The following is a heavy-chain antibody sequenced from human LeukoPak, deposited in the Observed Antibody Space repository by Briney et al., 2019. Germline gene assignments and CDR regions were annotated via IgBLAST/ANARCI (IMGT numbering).Heavy chain of an antibody. CDR3: ARDSRGTMVRGVTGYYYYMDV. CDR2: INPNSGGT. V-gene: IGHV1-2*02. J-gene: IGHJ6*03. D-gene: IGHD3-10*01. CDR1: GYTFTGYY. Sequence: ASVKVSFKASGYTFTGYYMHWVRQAPGQGLEWMGWINPNSGGTNYAQKFQGRVTMNRDTSISTAYMELSRLRSDDTAVYYCARDSRGTMVRGVTGYYYYMDVWGKGTTVTISS.